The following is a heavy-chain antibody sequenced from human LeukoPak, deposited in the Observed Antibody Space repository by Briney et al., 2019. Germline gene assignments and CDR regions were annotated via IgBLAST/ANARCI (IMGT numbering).Heavy chain of an antibody. CDR3: AGGSTSYLDY. CDR1: GLASSSYA. CDR2: IYSGGST. J-gene: IGHJ4*02. Sequence: GGSLRLSCAVSGLASSSYAMSWVRQVPGKGLEWVSVIYSGGSTYYADSVKGRFTISRDNSKNTLYLQMNSLRAEDTAVYYCAGGSTSYLDYWGQGTLVTVSS. V-gene: IGHV3-66*01. D-gene: IGHD2-2*01.